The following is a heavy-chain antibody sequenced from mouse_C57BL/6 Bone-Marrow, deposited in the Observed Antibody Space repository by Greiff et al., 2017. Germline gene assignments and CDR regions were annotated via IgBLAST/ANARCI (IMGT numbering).Heavy chain of an antibody. Sequence: EVKLVESGGGLVKPGGSLKLSCAASGFTFSSYTMSWVRQTPEKRLEWVATISGGGGTTYYTDRVKGRFTITRDNANNTLYLRMSSLGSEDTDLYYCARQRLRYWGQGTLVTVSA. D-gene: IGHD1-1*01. CDR2: ISGGGGTT. J-gene: IGHJ3*01. CDR3: ARQRLRY. CDR1: GFTFSSYT. V-gene: IGHV5-9*01.